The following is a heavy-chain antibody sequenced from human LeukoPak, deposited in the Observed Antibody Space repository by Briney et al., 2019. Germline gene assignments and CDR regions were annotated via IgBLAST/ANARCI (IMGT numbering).Heavy chain of an antibody. CDR1: GVSISSSYSY. J-gene: IGHJ4*02. Sequence: SETLSLTCGVSGVSISSSYSYWGWIRQPPGMGLEWIGSIYYTGNTYYNASLKSQVSISIDTSKNQFSLKLTSVTAADTAVYYCARQTGSGLFILPGGQGTLVTVSS. CDR2: IYYTGNT. V-gene: IGHV4-39*01. CDR3: ARQTGSGLFILP. D-gene: IGHD3/OR15-3a*01.